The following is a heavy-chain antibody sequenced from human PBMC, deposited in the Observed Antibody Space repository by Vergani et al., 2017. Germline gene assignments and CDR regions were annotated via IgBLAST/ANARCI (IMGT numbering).Heavy chain of an antibody. D-gene: IGHD5-18*01. J-gene: IGHJ4*02. CDR2: ISYDGRNK. V-gene: IGHV3-30*07. Sequence: QVQLMDSGGGVVQPGRSLRLSCAASGFTFSSYAMHWVRQAPGKGLEWVAVISYDGRNKYYADSVKGRFTISRDNAKNSLYLQMNSLRAEDTAVYYCASGLDTAMVTLWNYWGQGTLVTVSS. CDR1: GFTFSSYA. CDR3: ASGLDTAMVTLWNY.